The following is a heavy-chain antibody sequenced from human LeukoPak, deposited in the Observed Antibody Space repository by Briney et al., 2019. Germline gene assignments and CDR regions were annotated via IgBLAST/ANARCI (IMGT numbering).Heavy chain of an antibody. J-gene: IGHJ4*02. Sequence: PSETLSLTCTVSGGSISGYFWTWIRQPAGRGLEWIGRMYSTGSNNYNPSLKSRVTISVDTSKNQFSLKLNSVTAADTAVYYCARQDNDYPYYFDYWGQGTLVTVSS. D-gene: IGHD4-11*01. CDR3: ARQDNDYPYYFDY. V-gene: IGHV4-4*07. CDR1: GGSISGYF. CDR2: MYSTGSN.